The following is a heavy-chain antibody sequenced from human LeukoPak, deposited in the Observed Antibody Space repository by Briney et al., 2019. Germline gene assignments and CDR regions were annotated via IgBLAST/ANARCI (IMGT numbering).Heavy chain of an antibody. J-gene: IGHJ3*02. CDR3: ARPYCSSTSCYTPRGAFDI. Sequence: GESLKISCKGSGYSFTSYWIGWVRQMPGKGLEWMGIIYPGDSDTRYSPSFQGQVTISADKSISTAYLQWSSLKASDTAMYYCARPYCSSTSCYTPRGAFDIWGQGTMVTVSS. CDR2: IYPGDSDT. V-gene: IGHV5-51*01. D-gene: IGHD2-2*02. CDR1: GYSFTSYW.